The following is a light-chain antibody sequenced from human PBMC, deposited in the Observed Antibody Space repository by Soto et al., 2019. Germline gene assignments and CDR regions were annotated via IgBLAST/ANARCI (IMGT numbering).Light chain of an antibody. J-gene: IGKJ2*01. V-gene: IGKV1-5*01. Sequence: DIQMTQSPSTLSESVGDSVTITCWASQSISILLAWYQQKPGKAPKLLIYVASTLESGVPSRFSGSGSGAEFTLTISSLQPDDFATYYCQRYNGYFGQGTKLEIK. CDR1: QSISIL. CDR2: VAS. CDR3: QRYNGY.